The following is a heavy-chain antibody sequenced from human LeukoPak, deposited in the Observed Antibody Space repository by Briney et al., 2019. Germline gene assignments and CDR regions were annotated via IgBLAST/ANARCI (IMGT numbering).Heavy chain of an antibody. D-gene: IGHD2-21*01. CDR2: IYDSGST. CDR1: GASISSFY. V-gene: IGHV4-59*01. CDR3: ARMMDIAWGMDV. J-gene: IGHJ6*02. Sequence: PSETLSLTCTVSGASISSFYWSWIRQPPGQVLEWIGHIYDSGSTKYNPSLKSRVTISVDTSKNQFSLKLTSVTAADTAVYYCARMMDIAWGMDVWGQGTTVTVSS.